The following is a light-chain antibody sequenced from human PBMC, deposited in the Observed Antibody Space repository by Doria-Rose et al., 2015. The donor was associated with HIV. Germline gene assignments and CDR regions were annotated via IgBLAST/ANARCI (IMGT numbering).Light chain of an antibody. J-gene: IGKJ1*01. Sequence: EIVLTQSPGTLSLSPGERATLSCRASQTVSSSSLAWYQQKPGQAPRLLIYGASTRATGIPDRFSGSGSGTDFTLTISRLEPEDFAVYYCQQYVRSLWTFGQGTKVEIK. CDR2: GAS. CDR3: QQYVRSLWT. CDR1: QTVSSSS. V-gene: IGKV3-20*01.